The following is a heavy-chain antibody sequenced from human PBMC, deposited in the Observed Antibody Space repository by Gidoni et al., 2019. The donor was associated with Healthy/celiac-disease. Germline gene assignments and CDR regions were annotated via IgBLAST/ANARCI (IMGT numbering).Heavy chain of an antibody. D-gene: IGHD3-3*02. CDR1: GYTFTSYG. Sequence: QVQLVQSGAEVKKPGASVKVSFKASGYTFTSYGISWVRQAPGQGLEWMGWISAYNGNTNYAQKIQGRVTMTTETSTSTAYMELRSLRSDDTAVYYCARAPTFLEWSLRSRALGAWFDPWGQGTLVTVSS. J-gene: IGHJ5*02. CDR3: ARAPTFLEWSLRSRALGAWFDP. V-gene: IGHV1-18*01. CDR2: ISAYNGNT.